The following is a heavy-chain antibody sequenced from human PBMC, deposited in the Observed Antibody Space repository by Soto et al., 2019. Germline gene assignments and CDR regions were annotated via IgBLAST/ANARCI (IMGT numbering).Heavy chain of an antibody. Sequence: EVQLVESGGGLVQPGGSLRLSCAASGFSFSDYWMHWVRQAPGEGLVWLSRITRDGSSTNYADSVKGRFTISRDNAKNTLYLQVNSLRGEDTAVYYCARGANGYYYFDYWGQGTLVTVAS. CDR2: ITRDGSST. J-gene: IGHJ4*02. V-gene: IGHV3-74*01. CDR3: ARGANGYYYFDY. CDR1: GFSFSDYW. D-gene: IGHD5-18*01.